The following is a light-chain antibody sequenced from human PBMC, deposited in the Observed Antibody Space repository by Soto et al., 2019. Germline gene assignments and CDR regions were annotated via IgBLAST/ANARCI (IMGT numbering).Light chain of an antibody. Sequence: QSVLTQPPSASASLGASVTLTCTLSSGYSNYKVEWYQQRPGKGPRFVMRVGTGGIVGSKGDGIPDRFSVLGSGLNRYLTIKNIQEEDESDYHCGADHGSGSNFVVVFGGGTQLTVL. CDR2: VGTGGIVG. CDR1: SGYSNYK. V-gene: IGLV9-49*01. CDR3: GADHGSGSNFVVV. J-gene: IGLJ2*01.